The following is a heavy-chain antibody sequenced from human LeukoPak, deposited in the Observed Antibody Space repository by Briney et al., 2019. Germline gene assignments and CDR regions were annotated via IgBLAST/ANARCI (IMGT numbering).Heavy chain of an antibody. Sequence: GGSLRLSCAASGFTFSSYSMNWVRQAPEKGLEWVSYISSSSSTIYYADSVKGRFTISRDNAKNSLYLQMNSLRAEDTAVYYCARASPSARYCSGGSCPPGYWGQGTLVTVSS. CDR3: ARASPSARYCSGGSCPPGY. CDR2: ISSSSSTI. J-gene: IGHJ4*02. V-gene: IGHV3-48*01. D-gene: IGHD2-15*01. CDR1: GFTFSSYS.